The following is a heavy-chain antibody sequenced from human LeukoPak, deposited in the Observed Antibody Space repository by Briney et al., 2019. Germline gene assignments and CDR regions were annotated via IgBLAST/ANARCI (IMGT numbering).Heavy chain of an antibody. CDR1: GFTVSSNY. J-gene: IGHJ4*02. Sequence: GGSLRLSCVASGFTVSSNYMRWVRQAPGKGLEWVSAISSSGGTTYYADSVKGRFTISRDNSKNTLYLQMNSLRAEDTAVYYCARTGRYCSGGNCYGGYYFDYWGQGTLVTVSS. CDR2: ISSSGGTT. V-gene: IGHV3-23*01. CDR3: ARTGRYCSGGNCYGGYYFDY. D-gene: IGHD2-15*01.